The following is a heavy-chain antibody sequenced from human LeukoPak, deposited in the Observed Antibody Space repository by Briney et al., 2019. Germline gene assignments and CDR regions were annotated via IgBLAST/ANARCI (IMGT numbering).Heavy chain of an antibody. Sequence: GGSLRLSCAASVFTFNNYAMSWVRQAPGKGLEWVSAISASGGTTYYADSAKGRFTIPRHNSENTLFLQMNSLRAEDTAVYYCAKEPREYCSSTSCPNWFDSWGQGTLVTVSS. CDR3: AKEPREYCSSTSCPNWFDS. CDR2: ISASGGTT. V-gene: IGHV3-23*01. CDR1: VFTFNNYA. J-gene: IGHJ5*01. D-gene: IGHD2-2*01.